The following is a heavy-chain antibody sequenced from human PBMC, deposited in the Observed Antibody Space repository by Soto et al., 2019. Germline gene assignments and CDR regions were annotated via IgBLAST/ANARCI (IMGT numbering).Heavy chain of an antibody. D-gene: IGHD3-10*01. CDR2: IYPGDSDT. Sequence: PGESLKISCKCSGYSFTSYWIGWVRQMPGKGLEWMGIIYPGDSDTRYSPSFQGQVTISADKSISTAYPQWSSLKASDTAMYYCARHIHYGYYYMDVWGKGTTVTVS. V-gene: IGHV5-51*01. CDR1: GYSFTSYW. CDR3: ARHIHYGYYYMDV. J-gene: IGHJ6*03.